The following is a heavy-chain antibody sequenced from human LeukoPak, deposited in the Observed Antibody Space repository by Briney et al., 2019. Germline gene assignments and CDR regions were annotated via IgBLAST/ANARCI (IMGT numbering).Heavy chain of an antibody. CDR1: GFTFSSYA. V-gene: IGHV3-30-3*01. J-gene: IGHJ4*02. Sequence: GGSLRLSCAASGFTFSSYAMHWVRQAPGKGLKWVAVISYDGSNKYYADSVKGRFTISRDNSKNTLYLQMNSLRAEDTAVYYCASLNGNLFDYWGQGTLVTVSS. CDR2: ISYDGSNK. D-gene: IGHD4-23*01. CDR3: ASLNGNLFDY.